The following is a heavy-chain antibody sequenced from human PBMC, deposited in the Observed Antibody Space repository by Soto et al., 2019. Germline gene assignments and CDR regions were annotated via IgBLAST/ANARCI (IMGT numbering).Heavy chain of an antibody. D-gene: IGHD3-16*01. J-gene: IGHJ4*02. V-gene: IGHV3-48*01. Sequence: EVQLVESGGGLVQPGGSLSLSCAASGFTFSNYNMNWVRQAPGKGLEWVSFISSSSSTIYYADSVKGRFTISRDNAKKSLYLLMNSLGGGETAGYYWGRIIALMGGGDYWGQGTLVTVSS. CDR2: ISSSSSTI. CDR1: GFTFSNYN. CDR3: GRIIALMGGGDY.